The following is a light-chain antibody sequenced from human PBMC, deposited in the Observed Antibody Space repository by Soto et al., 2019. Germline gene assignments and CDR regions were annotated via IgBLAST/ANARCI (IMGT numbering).Light chain of an antibody. J-gene: IGKJ4*01. V-gene: IGKV3-15*01. CDR2: GAS. CDR3: QQYNNWPPLT. Sequence: EIVMTQSPVTLSVSPGGGATLSCRASQSAGTNLAWYQQQPGQPPRLLIYGASIRATGVPGRFSGSGSGTEFTLTISSLKSEDYAVYYCQQYNNWPPLTFGGGTKVEIE. CDR1: QSAGTN.